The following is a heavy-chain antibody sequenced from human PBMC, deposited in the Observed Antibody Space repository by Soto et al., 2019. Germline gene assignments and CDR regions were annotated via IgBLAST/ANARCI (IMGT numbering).Heavy chain of an antibody. CDR1: GFIFSDHY. V-gene: IGHV3-72*01. D-gene: IGHD2-15*01. J-gene: IGHJ4*02. CDR3: AKDSYSCSGGYCYFDY. Sequence: GGSLRLSCAASGFIFSDHYVDWVRQAPGKGLEWVGRIRKKANSYMTEYNASVKGRFTISRDDSKNSLYLQMNSLKTEDTAVFYCAKDSYSCSGGYCYFDYWGQGTLVTVSA. CDR2: IRKKANSYMT.